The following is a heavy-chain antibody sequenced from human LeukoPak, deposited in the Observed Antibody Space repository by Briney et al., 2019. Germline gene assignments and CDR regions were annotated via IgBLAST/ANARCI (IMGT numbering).Heavy chain of an antibody. CDR1: GFTVSSNY. V-gene: IGHV3-53*01. Sequence: PGGSLRLSCAASGFTVSSNYMSWVRQAPGKGLEWVSVIYTDGSTYYADSVKGRFTISRDNSKNTLYLQMNSLRAEDTAVYYCARTPGIAVAGTGYFDYWGQGSLVTVSS. D-gene: IGHD6-19*01. J-gene: IGHJ4*02. CDR3: ARTPGIAVAGTGYFDY. CDR2: IYTDGST.